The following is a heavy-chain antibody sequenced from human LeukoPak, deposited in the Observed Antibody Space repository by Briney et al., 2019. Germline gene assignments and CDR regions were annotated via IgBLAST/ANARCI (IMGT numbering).Heavy chain of an antibody. CDR2: VYYSGST. CDR3: ARQTIGNIYTFDI. J-gene: IGHJ3*02. D-gene: IGHD4/OR15-4a*01. Sequence: SETLSLTCTVSGGSISSGGYYWSWIRQHPGKGLEWIGYVYYSGSTYYNPSLRSRVSISLDTSKTQFSLKLSSVTAADTAVYYCARQTIGNIYTFDIWGQGTMVAVSS. CDR1: GGSISSGGYY. V-gene: IGHV4-31*03.